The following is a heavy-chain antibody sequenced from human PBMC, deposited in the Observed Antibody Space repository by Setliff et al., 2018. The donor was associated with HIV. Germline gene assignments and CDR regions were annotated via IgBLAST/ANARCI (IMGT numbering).Heavy chain of an antibody. CDR3: ARAFPLTTVVTQSGYGAFDI. J-gene: IGHJ3*02. D-gene: IGHD4-17*01. V-gene: IGHV4-4*09. CDR2: ISTRGGT. CDR1: AGSISSYY. Sequence: KPSETLSLTCTVSAGSISSYYWTWIRQPPGKGLAWIGYISTRGGTTYNPSLKSRVTISVDTSKNQFSLKLSSVTAADTAVYYCARAFPLTTVVTQSGYGAFDIWGQGTMVTVSS.